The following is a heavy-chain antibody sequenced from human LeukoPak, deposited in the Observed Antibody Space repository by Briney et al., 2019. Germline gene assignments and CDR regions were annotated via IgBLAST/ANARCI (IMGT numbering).Heavy chain of an antibody. CDR3: TKARSASSSSCYNY. J-gene: IGHJ4*02. CDR1: GFTFSNYS. D-gene: IGHD2-2*02. CDR2: ISGSDTST. V-gene: IGHV3-23*01. Sequence: GGSLRLSCAASGFTFSNYSMTWVRQAPGKGLEWVSSISGSDTSTYYADSVKGRFTISRDNSKNTLELQMDSLRAEDTAVYYCTKARSASSSSCYNYWGQGILITVSS.